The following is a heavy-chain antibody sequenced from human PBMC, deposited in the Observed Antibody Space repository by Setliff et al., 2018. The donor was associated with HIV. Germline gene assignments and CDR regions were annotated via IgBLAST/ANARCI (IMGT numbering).Heavy chain of an antibody. V-gene: IGHV3-30*04. CDR2: ISYDGNSQ. CDR3: AKRDYEDSTSYAPFFQY. Sequence: GSLRLSCAASGFTFSYYTMHWIRQTPDNGLEWVAVISYDGNSQYYADSVKGRFTLSRDNFRNTLYLQMNSLRPEDTAVYYCAKRDYEDSTSYAPFFQYWGQGTLVTVSS. J-gene: IGHJ1*01. CDR1: GFTFSYYT. D-gene: IGHD3-22*01.